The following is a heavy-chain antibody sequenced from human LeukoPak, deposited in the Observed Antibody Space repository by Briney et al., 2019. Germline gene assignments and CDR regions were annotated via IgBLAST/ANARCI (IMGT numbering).Heavy chain of an antibody. CDR1: GFTFSSYW. J-gene: IGHJ4*02. CDR3: ARLLWFRDRYFDY. Sequence: GGSLRLSCAASGFTFSSYWMSWVRQAPGKGLEWVANIKQDGSEKYYVDSVKGRFTISRDNAKNSLYLQMNSLRAEDTAVYYCARLLWFRDRYFDYWGQGTLVTVSS. CDR2: IKQDGSEK. V-gene: IGHV3-7*01. D-gene: IGHD3-10*01.